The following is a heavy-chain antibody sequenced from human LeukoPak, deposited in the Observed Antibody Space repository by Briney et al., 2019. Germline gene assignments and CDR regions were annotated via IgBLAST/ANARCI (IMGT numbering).Heavy chain of an antibody. J-gene: IGHJ4*02. D-gene: IGHD2-2*01. V-gene: IGHV3-23*01. CDR3: AKSRGIYCRSSTCSFDY. Sequence: GGSLRLSCVASGFTFSNYAMSWVRQAPGKGLEWVSTVSASGSTSYYAESVKGRFTISRDNSRDTLYLQMNTLRAQDTAVYYCAKSRGIYCRSSTCSFDYWGQGILVTVSS. CDR1: GFTFSNYA. CDR2: VSASGSTS.